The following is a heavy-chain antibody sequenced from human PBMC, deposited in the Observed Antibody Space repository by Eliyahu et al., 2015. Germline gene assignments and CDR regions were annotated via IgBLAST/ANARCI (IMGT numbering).Heavy chain of an antibody. V-gene: IGHV1-69*01. CDR1: GGXXSSYA. CDR3: ARDRSVAGRGGYYGMDV. Sequence: QVQLVQSGAEVKKPGSSVKVSCXASGGXXSSYAXSWVRQAPGQGLEWMGGIIPIFGTANYAQKFQGRVTITADESTSTAYMELSSLRSEDTAVYYCARDRSVAGRGGYYGMDVWGQGTTVTVSS. D-gene: IGHD6-19*01. CDR2: IIPIFGTA. J-gene: IGHJ6*02.